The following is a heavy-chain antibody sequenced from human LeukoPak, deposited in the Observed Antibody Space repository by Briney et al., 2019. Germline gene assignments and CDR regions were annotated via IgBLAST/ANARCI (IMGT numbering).Heavy chain of an antibody. Sequence: GGPLRLSCAASGFTFSSYAMSWVRQAPGKGLEWVSAISGSGGSTYYADSVKGRFTISRDNSKNTLYLQMNSLRAEDTAVYYCAKDNDGDYGDYYFDYWGQGTLVTVSS. CDR2: ISGSGGST. J-gene: IGHJ4*02. V-gene: IGHV3-23*01. CDR3: AKDNDGDYGDYYFDY. CDR1: GFTFSSYA. D-gene: IGHD4-17*01.